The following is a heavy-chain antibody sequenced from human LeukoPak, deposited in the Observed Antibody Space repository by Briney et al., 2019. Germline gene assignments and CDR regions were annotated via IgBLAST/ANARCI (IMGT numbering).Heavy chain of an antibody. D-gene: IGHD3-3*01. V-gene: IGHV4-61*01. CDR1: GGSVSSGSYY. J-gene: IGHJ6*02. Sequence: PSETLSLTCTVSGGSVSSGSYYWSWIRQPPGKGLEWIGYIYYSGSTNYNPSLKSRVTISVDTSKNQFSLKLSSVTAADTAVYYCARATPYYDFWSGYPYGMDVWGQGTTGTVSS. CDR3: ARATPYYDFWSGYPYGMDV. CDR2: IYYSGST.